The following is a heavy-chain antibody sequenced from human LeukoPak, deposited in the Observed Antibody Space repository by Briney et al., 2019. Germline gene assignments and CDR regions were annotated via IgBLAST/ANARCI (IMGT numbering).Heavy chain of an antibody. CDR1: GGSISSGGYY. J-gene: IGHJ5*02. V-gene: IGHV4-31*03. CDR3: ASNRLLLWFGEPSPGWFDP. Sequence: PPETLSLTCTVSGGSISSGGYYWSWIRQHPGKGLEWIGYIYYSGSTYYNPSLKSRVTISVDTSKNQFSLKLSSVTAADTAVYYCASNRLLLWFGEPSPGWFDPWGQGTLVTVSS. D-gene: IGHD3-10*01. CDR2: IYYSGST.